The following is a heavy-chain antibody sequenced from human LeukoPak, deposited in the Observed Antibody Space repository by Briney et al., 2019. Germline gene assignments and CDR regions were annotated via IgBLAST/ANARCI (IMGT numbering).Heavy chain of an antibody. CDR2: ISSSSSYT. J-gene: IGHJ4*02. V-gene: IGHV3-11*06. CDR3: ARDRTYGLELDY. D-gene: IGHD1-7*01. CDR1: GFTFSDYY. Sequence: PGGSLRLSCAASGFTFSDYYMSWIRQAPGKGLEWVSYISSSSSYTNYADSVKGRFTISRDNAKNSLYLQMNSLRAEDTAVYYCARDRTYGLELDYWGQGTLVTVSS.